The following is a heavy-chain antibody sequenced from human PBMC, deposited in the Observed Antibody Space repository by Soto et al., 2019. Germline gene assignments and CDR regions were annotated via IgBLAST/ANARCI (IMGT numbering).Heavy chain of an antibody. Sequence: QVQLVQSGAEVKEPGSSVRVSCKASGGTFDNFIMNWVRQTPGQGLEWMGGIVPMLGTPTYAEKFKGRVTISATGSTSTMYMEVTSLRSEDTAIYYCARNGTYSSSLSQFSGMDVWGQGNEVTLSP. CDR3: ARNGTYSSSLSQFSGMDV. D-gene: IGHD1-7*01. CDR1: GGTFDNFI. V-gene: IGHV1-69*01. J-gene: IGHJ6*01. CDR2: IVPMLGTP.